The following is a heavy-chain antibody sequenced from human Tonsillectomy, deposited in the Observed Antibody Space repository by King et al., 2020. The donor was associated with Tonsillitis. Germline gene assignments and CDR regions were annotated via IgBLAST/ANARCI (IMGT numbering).Heavy chain of an antibody. D-gene: IGHD1-26*01. Sequence: QLVQSGAEVKKPGESLKLSCKGSGYSFTSYWIGWVRQMPGKGLEWLGLINPGDSDTRYSPSFQGQVTISADKSNSTAYLQWSSLKAADTAIFYCARLTQWELAGCDYWGQGTLVTVSS. J-gene: IGHJ4*02. CDR1: GYSFTSYW. CDR3: ARLTQWELAGCDY. CDR2: INPGDSDT. V-gene: IGHV5-51*01.